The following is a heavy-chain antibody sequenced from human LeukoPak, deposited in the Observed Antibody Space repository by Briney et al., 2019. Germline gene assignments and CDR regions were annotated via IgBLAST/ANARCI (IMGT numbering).Heavy chain of an antibody. Sequence: ASVKVSCKASGYTFTSYGISWVRQAPGQRLEWMGWISAYNGNTNYAQKLQGRVTMTTDTSTSTAYMELRSLRSDDTAVYYCARRGSGTDSWVDWFDPWGQGTLVTVSS. CDR2: ISAYNGNT. J-gene: IGHJ5*02. V-gene: IGHV1-18*01. D-gene: IGHD3-10*01. CDR3: ARRGSGTDSWVDWFDP. CDR1: GYTFTSYG.